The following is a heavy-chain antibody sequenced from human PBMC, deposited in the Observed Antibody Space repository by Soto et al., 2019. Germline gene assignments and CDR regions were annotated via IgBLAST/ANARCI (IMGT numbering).Heavy chain of an antibody. CDR1: GGSISSSSYY. Sequence: PSETLSLTCTVSGGSISSSSYYWGWIRQPPGKGLEWIGSIYYSGSTYYNPSLKSRVTISVDTSKNQFSLKLSSVTAADTAVYYCARPTLGEVNAFDIWGQGTMVTVSS. CDR3: ARPTLGEVNAFDI. J-gene: IGHJ3*02. D-gene: IGHD3-3*01. CDR2: IYYSGST. V-gene: IGHV4-39*01.